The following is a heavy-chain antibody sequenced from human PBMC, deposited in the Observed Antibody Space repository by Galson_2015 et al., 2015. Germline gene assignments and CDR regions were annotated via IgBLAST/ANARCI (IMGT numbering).Heavy chain of an antibody. CDR2: ISRTTTYI. Sequence: SNYWMNWFRQAPEKGLEWISFISRTTTYISYADSVKGRFTISRDNAKNSLYLQMNDLRAEDTALYYCARDPDGDYDFDYWGQGTLVTVSS. V-gene: IGHV3-21*05. J-gene: IGHJ4*02. CDR1: SNYW. CDR3: ARDPDGDYDFDY. D-gene: IGHD4-17*01.